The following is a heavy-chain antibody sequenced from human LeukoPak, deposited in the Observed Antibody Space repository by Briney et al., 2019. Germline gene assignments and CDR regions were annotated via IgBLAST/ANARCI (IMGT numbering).Heavy chain of an antibody. V-gene: IGHV3-21*01. CDR2: ISSSSSYI. Sequence: GGSLRLSCAASGFIFSSYAMSWVRQVPGKGLEWVSSISSSSSYIYYADSVKGRFTISRDNAKNSLYLQMNSLRAEDTAVYYCARFALKTPPTDWGQGILVTVSS. J-gene: IGHJ4*02. CDR3: ARFALKTPPTD. CDR1: GFIFSSYA.